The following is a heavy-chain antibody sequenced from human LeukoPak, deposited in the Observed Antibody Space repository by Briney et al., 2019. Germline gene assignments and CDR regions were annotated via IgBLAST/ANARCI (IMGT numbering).Heavy chain of an antibody. CDR3: ARQYGWLLDPYFDY. D-gene: IGHD5-12*01. V-gene: IGHV4-59*08. CDR2: IYYSGST. Sequence: SETLSLTCTVSGGSISSYYWSWIRQPPGKGLEWIGYIYYSGSTNYNPSLKSRVTISVDTSKNQSSLKLSSVTAADTAVYYCARQYGWLLDPYFDYWGQGTLVTVSS. CDR1: GGSISSYY. J-gene: IGHJ4*02.